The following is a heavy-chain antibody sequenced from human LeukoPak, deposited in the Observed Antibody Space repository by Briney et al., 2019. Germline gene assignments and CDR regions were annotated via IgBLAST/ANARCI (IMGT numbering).Heavy chain of an antibody. CDR3: INPTYYYGSGSTDY. J-gene: IGHJ4*02. CDR1: GFTFSASA. V-gene: IGHV3-73*01. Sequence: GESLRLSCTASGFTFSASAIHWVRQPPGKGLESVGRIRSKANNYATAYAASVKDRFIISRDDSKNTAYLQMNSLKTEDTAVYYCINPTYYYGSGSTDYWGQGTLVTVSS. D-gene: IGHD3-10*01. CDR2: IRSKANNYAT.